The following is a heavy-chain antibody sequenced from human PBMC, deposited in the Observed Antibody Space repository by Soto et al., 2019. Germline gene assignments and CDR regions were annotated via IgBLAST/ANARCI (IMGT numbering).Heavy chain of an antibody. V-gene: IGHV1-8*01. Sequence: QVQLVQSGAEVKKPGASVKVSCKASGYTFTSYDINWVRQATGQGLEWMGWMNPNSGNTGYAQKFQGRVTMTRNTSISTAYMELSSLRSEDTAVYYCARVSSGWYGYYYYGMDVWGQGTTVTVSS. CDR3: ARVSSGWYGYYYYGMDV. CDR1: GYTFTSYD. J-gene: IGHJ6*02. CDR2: MNPNSGNT. D-gene: IGHD6-19*01.